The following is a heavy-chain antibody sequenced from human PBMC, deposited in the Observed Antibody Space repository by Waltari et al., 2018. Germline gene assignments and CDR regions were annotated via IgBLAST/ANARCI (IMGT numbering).Heavy chain of an antibody. CDR2: INHSGRT. CDR1: GGSFSGYY. V-gene: IGHV4-34*01. J-gene: IGHJ5*02. Sequence: QVQLQQWGAGLLKPSETLSLTCAVYGGSFSGYYWSWIRQPPGKGLEWIGEINHSGRTNYTPSLKSRVTVSVDTSKNQFSLKLSSVTAADTAVYYCARPVPIYGGNWFDPWGQGTLVTISS. CDR3: ARPVPIYGGNWFDP. D-gene: IGHD4-17*01.